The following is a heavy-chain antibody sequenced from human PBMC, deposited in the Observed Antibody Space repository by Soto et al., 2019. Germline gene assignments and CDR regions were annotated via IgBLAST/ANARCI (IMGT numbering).Heavy chain of an antibody. CDR3: ARGPTSIEGYCSSGSWHDY. CDR2: ISSSSGTI. D-gene: IGHD2-15*01. V-gene: IGHV3-48*01. J-gene: IGHJ4*02. CDR1: GFTFSNYD. Sequence: EVQLVESGGDLVQPGESLRVSCAASGFTFSNYDMNWVRQAPGKGLEWVSYISSSSGTIYYADSVKGRFTTSRDNAKNSLYLQMNSLRAEDTAVYYRARGPTSIEGYCSSGSWHDYWGQGPLVTVSS.